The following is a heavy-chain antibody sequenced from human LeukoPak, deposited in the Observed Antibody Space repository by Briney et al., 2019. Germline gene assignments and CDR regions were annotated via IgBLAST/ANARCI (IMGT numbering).Heavy chain of an antibody. CDR2: IKQDGSER. J-gene: IGHJ4*02. D-gene: IGHD3-9*01. CDR1: EFTFSTYW. CDR3: ARVELRYFDWSYYFDY. V-gene: IGHV3-7*01. Sequence: PGGSLRLSCADSEFTFSTYWMSWVRQAPGKGLEWVASIKQDGSERYYVDSVKGRLTISRDNAKHSLYLQMNSLRAEDTAVYYCARVELRYFDWSYYFDYWGQGTLVTVSS.